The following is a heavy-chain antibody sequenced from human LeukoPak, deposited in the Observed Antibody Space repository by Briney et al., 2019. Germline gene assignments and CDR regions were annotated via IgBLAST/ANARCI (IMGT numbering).Heavy chain of an antibody. CDR1: GFTFSNYA. Sequence: PGGSLRLSCAASGFTFSNYAMHWVRQAPGKGLEWVAVISYDGSNKYYADSVKGRFTISRDNSKNTLYLQMNSLRAEDTAVYYCASHYYDSSGYYFDYWGQGTLVTVSS. J-gene: IGHJ4*02. D-gene: IGHD3-22*01. V-gene: IGHV3-30-3*01. CDR3: ASHYYDSSGYYFDY. CDR2: ISYDGSNK.